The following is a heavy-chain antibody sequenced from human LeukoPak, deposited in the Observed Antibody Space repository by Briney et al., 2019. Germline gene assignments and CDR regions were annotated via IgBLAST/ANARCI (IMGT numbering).Heavy chain of an antibody. J-gene: IGHJ4*02. V-gene: IGHV3-74*01. Sequence: GGSLRLSCAASGFSFTSYAMSWVRQAPGKGLVWVSLVKNDGSTNYADSVKGRFTVSRDNAENTLYLQMNNLRVEDTALYFCHPLGYTSNWGQGTLVTVSS. CDR1: GFSFTSYA. CDR2: VKNDGST. CDR3: HPLGYTSN. D-gene: IGHD6-13*01.